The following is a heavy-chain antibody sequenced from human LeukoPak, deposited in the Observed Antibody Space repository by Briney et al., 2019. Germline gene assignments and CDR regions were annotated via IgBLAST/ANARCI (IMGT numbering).Heavy chain of an antibody. D-gene: IGHD1-26*01. CDR1: GLTFSNYA. CDR3: AKGMSGSSPYNWFDP. CDR2: IGGSGVNT. J-gene: IGHJ5*02. V-gene: IGHV3-23*01. Sequence: GGSLRLSRAVSGLTFSNYAMSWVRQAPGKGLEWVSVIGGSGVNTYCADSVKGRFTISRDNSKNTLFLQMNSLRAEDSAVYYCAKGMSGSSPYNWFDPWGQGTLVTVSS.